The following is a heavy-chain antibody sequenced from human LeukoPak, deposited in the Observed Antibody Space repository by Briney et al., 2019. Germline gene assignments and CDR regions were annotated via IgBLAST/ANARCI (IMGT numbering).Heavy chain of an antibody. V-gene: IGHV1-58*02. CDR1: GFTFTSSA. CDR2: IVVGSGNT. Sequence: SVKVSCKASGFTFTSSAMQWVRQARGQRLEWIGWIVVGSGNTNYAQKFQERVTITRDMSTSTAYMELSSLRSEDTAVYYCAADPVYYCDSSGYPTFGYWGQGTLVTVSS. CDR3: AADPVYYCDSSGYPTFGY. D-gene: IGHD3-22*01. J-gene: IGHJ4*02.